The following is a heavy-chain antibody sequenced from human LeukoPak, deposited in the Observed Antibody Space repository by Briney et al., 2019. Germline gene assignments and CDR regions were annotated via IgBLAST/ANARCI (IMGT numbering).Heavy chain of an antibody. CDR3: ARGERGSGSYYQSWDY. CDR1: GYTFTGYY. V-gene: IGHV1-2*02. D-gene: IGHD3-10*01. Sequence: EASVKVSCKASGYTFTGYYMHWVRQAPGQGLEWMGWINPNSDGTNYAQKFQGRVTMTRDTSISTAYMELSRLTSDDTALYYCARGERGSGSYYQSWDYWGQGTLVTVSS. CDR2: INPNSDGT. J-gene: IGHJ4*02.